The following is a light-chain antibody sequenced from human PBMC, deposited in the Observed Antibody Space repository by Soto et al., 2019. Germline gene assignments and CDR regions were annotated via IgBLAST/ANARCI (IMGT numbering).Light chain of an antibody. V-gene: IGLV1-40*01. CDR3: QSYDSSLSVWV. CDR1: SSNIGAGYD. CDR2: GNT. Sequence: QSVLTQPPSVSGAPGQRVTISCTGSSSNIGAGYDVHWYQQLPGTAPKLLIYGNTNRPSGVPDRFSGSKSGTSASLAITGLQAEYETDYYCQSYDSSLSVWVFGGGTQLTVL. J-gene: IGLJ3*02.